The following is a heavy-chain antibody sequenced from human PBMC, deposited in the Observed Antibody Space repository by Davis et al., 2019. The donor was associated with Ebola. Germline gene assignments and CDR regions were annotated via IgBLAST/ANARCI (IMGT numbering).Heavy chain of an antibody. D-gene: IGHD1-26*01. CDR1: GFTFSSYG. Sequence: GGSLRLSCAASGFTFSSYGIHWVRQAPGKGLEWVAFIRFDGSNKYYADSVKGRFTISRDNSKNTLYLQMNSLRAEDTAVYYCAKDWEWELLYAFDIWGQGTMVTVSS. CDR3: AKDWEWELLYAFDI. CDR2: IRFDGSNK. J-gene: IGHJ3*02. V-gene: IGHV3-30*02.